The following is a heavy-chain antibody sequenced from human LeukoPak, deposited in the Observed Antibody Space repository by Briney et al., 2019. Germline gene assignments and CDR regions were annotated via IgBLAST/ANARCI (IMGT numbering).Heavy chain of an antibody. J-gene: IGHJ4*02. D-gene: IGHD6-19*01. Sequence: PWGVLRLSCAASGFTFSTYAMNWVRQAPGKGLEWVSVISGSGGGTYYADSVTGRLTISRDNSKNTLYLQINSLGAEDTAVYYCAKGGPSRSQWLLLNYWGQGTLVTVSS. CDR2: ISGSGGGT. V-gene: IGHV3-23*01. CDR1: GFTFSTYA. CDR3: AKGGPSRSQWLLLNY.